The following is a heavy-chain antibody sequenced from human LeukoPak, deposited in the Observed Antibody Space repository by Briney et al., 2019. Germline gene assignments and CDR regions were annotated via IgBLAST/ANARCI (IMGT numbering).Heavy chain of an antibody. J-gene: IGHJ6*02. CDR1: GFTFSSYD. CDR3: ARGSSSYDFWSGYYGDV. Sequence: GASLRLSCAASGFTFSSYDMPWVSQATGKGLEWVSAIDTGGDTYYPDSVKGRFTISRENAKNSLYLQMNSLRAGDTAVYYCARGSSSYDFWSGYYGDVWGQGTTVTVSS. CDR2: IDTGGDT. V-gene: IGHV3-13*01. D-gene: IGHD3-3*01.